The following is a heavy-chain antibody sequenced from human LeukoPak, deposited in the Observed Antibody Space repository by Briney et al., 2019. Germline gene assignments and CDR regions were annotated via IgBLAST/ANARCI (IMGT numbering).Heavy chain of an antibody. Sequence: GGSLRLSCVASGFTFSTYWMNWVRQAPGKGLERVGTISPDGSNKYYVDSVKGRFTISRDNAKTSLYLQINSLRADDTALYFCARGIVVVVGASDHFDYWGQGTLITVSS. J-gene: IGHJ4*02. V-gene: IGHV3-7*01. D-gene: IGHD2-15*01. CDR1: GFTFSTYW. CDR2: ISPDGSNK. CDR3: ARGIVVVVGASDHFDY.